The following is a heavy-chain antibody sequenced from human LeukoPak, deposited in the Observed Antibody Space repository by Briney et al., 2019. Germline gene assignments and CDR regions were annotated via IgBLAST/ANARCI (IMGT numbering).Heavy chain of an antibody. CDR3: AGYYYDSSGHHTTNWFDP. J-gene: IGHJ5*02. V-gene: IGHV3-21*01. CDR1: GLTFNSYA. CDR2: ISSSSSYI. D-gene: IGHD3-22*01. Sequence: GGSLRLSCAASGLTFNSYAVSWVRQAPGKGLEWVSSISSSSSYIYYADSVKGRFTISRDNAKNSLYLQMNSLRAADTAVYYCAGYYYDSSGHHTTNWFDPWGQGTLVTVSS.